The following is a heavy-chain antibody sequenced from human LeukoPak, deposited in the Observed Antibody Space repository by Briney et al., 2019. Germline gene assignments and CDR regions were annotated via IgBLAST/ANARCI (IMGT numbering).Heavy chain of an antibody. CDR1: GGSLSSSSYY. J-gene: IGHJ4*02. CDR3: ATGYSYGSIFDY. CDR2: IYYSGST. V-gene: IGHV4-39*01. Sequence: SETLSLTRTVPGGSLSSSSYYLGWIRQPPGKGLGLIGSIYYSGSTYYNPSLKSRVTISVDTSRNQFSLKLSSVTAADTAVYYCATGYSYGSIFDYWGQGTPVTVSS. D-gene: IGHD5-18*01.